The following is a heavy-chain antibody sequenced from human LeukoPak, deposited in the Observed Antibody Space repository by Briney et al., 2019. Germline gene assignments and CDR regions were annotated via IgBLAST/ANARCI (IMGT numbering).Heavy chain of an antibody. V-gene: IGHV3-11*01. CDR3: ARGPVNSVRSLHLYYYMDV. Sequence: GGSLRLSCAASGFIFSSYYMSWVRQAPGKGLEWLSYISDNGNTQYYSDSVKGRFTVSRDTAKNSLYLQMSSLSVEDTATCYCARGPVNSVRSLHLYYYMDVWGKGTTVTISS. CDR1: GFIFSSYY. D-gene: IGHD3-10*01. J-gene: IGHJ6*03. CDR2: ISDNGNTQ.